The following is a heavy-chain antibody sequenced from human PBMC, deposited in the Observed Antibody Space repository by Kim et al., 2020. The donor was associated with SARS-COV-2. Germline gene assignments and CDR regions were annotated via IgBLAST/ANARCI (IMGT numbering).Heavy chain of an antibody. CDR2: IIPIFGTA. CDR3: AGSGYSSSWYLNWSDP. Sequence: SSVKVSCKASGGTFSSYAISWVRQAPGQGLEWMGGIIPIFGTANYAQNLQGRVTITAEESTRTAYMELSRLRAEDTDVYYCAGSGYSSSWYLNWSDPWGQGTLVTVSS. CDR1: GGTFSSYA. D-gene: IGHD6-13*01. J-gene: IGHJ5*02. V-gene: IGHV1-69*13.